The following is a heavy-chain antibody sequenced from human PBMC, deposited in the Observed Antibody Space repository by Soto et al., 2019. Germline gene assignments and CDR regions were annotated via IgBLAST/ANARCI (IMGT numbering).Heavy chain of an antibody. CDR1: GFTFSSYG. D-gene: IGHD3-10*01. J-gene: IGHJ6*02. CDR2: ISYDGTNK. CDR3: AKTRGRGPNYYYYGMDV. Sequence: QVQLVESGGGVVQPGRSLRLSCAASGFTFSSYGMHWVRQAPGKGLEWVALISYDGTNKYYADSVKGRFTISRDNSKNTLYLQMNSLRPEDTAVYYCAKTRGRGPNYYYYGMDVWGQGTTVTVSS. V-gene: IGHV3-30*18.